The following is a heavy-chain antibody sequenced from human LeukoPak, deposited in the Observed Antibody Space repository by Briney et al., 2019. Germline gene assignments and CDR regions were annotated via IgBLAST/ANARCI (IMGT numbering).Heavy chain of an antibody. CDR2: IYPSGST. CDR1: GGSISTSSYY. V-gene: IGHV4-39*07. Sequence: SETLSLTCTVSGGSISTSSYYWGWVRQPPGKGLEWIGRIYPSGSTNYNPSLKSRLTISVDTSKNQFSLKLNSVTAADTAVYYCARGDYSSGRPPFDYWGRGTLVTVSS. D-gene: IGHD3-10*01. J-gene: IGHJ4*02. CDR3: ARGDYSSGRPPFDY.